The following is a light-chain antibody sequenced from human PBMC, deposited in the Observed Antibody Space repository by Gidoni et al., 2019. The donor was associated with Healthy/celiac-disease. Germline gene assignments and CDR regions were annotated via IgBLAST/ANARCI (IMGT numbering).Light chain of an antibody. Sequence: DIVMTQSPDTLAVSLGERATINCKSSQSVLYSSNNKYSFAWYQQKPGQPPKLLIYLASTRESGVPDRFSGSGSETDFTLTISSLQSEDVAVYYCQQYYSTPWTFGQGTKVEIK. CDR2: LAS. CDR1: QSVLYSSNNKYS. V-gene: IGKV4-1*01. CDR3: QQYYSTPWT. J-gene: IGKJ1*01.